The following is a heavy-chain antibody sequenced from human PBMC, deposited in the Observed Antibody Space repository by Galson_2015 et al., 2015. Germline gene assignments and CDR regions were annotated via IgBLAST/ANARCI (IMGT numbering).Heavy chain of an antibody. V-gene: IGHV1-18*04. D-gene: IGHD2-2*01. CDR1: GYTFTSYG. CDR3: ARDKGVVPASIVHHGVDP. CDR2: ISPYNGNT. J-gene: IGHJ5*02. Sequence: SVKVSCKASGYTFTSYGISWVRQAPGQGLEWMGWISPYNGNTNYAQKLQGRVTMTTDTSASTAYMELRSLRSDDTAVYYCARDKGVVPASIVHHGVDPWGEGALVTV.